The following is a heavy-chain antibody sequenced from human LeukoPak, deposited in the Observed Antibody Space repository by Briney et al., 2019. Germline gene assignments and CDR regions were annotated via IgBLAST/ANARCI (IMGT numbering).Heavy chain of an antibody. CDR3: ARSGADYDFWSGYWYEAFDI. V-gene: IGHV3-7*01. Sequence: QSGGSLRLSCAASGFTFSSYWMSWVRQAPGKGLEWVANIKQDGSEKYYVDSVKGRFTISRDNAKNSLYLQMNSLRAEDTAVYYCARSGADYDFWSGYWYEAFDIWGQGTMVTVSS. CDR2: IKQDGSEK. CDR1: GFTFSSYW. D-gene: IGHD3-3*01. J-gene: IGHJ3*02.